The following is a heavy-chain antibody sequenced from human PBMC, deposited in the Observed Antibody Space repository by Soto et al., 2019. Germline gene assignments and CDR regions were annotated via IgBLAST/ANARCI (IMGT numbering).Heavy chain of an antibody. D-gene: IGHD3-10*01. CDR1: GGTFSRNT. V-gene: IGHV1-69*08. J-gene: IGHJ6*02. CDR2: IIPLLNIP. Sequence: QVQLVQSGAEVKKPGSSVKVSCKASGGTFSRNTISWVRQAPGQGLEWMGRIIPLLNIPNYAQNFQGRDMMTADRSTTTVYMEVSRLKSEDTAVYYCARDRGLVSAVGGKMVNHYGLDVWGQGTTVTVSS. CDR3: ARDRGLVSAVGGKMVNHYGLDV.